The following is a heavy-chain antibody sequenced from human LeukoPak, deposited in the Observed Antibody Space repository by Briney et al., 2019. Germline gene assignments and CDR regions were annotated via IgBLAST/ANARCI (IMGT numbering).Heavy chain of an antibody. CDR3: ARAPTREDYFDY. CDR1: GDSISSNY. Sequence: SETLSLTCTVSGDSISSNYWSWIRQPAGKGLEWIGRIHGSGITNYNPSLKSRVTMSVDTSRNQFSLKLSSVTAADTAVYYCARAPTREDYFDYWGQGTLVTVSS. V-gene: IGHV4-4*07. J-gene: IGHJ4*02. CDR2: IHGSGIT.